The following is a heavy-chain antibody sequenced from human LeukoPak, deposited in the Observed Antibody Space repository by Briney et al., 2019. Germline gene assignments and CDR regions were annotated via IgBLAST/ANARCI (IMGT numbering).Heavy chain of an antibody. CDR2: IHTSGGT. Sequence: PSETLSLTCTVSGGSISSYYWSWIRQPPGKGLEWIGYIHTSGGTNYSPSLKSRVTISVDTSKNQFSLKLSSVTAADTAVYYCARGDRGYSSGWLNYYYYYMDVWGKGTTVTVSS. V-gene: IGHV4-4*09. D-gene: IGHD6-19*01. CDR3: ARGDRGYSSGWLNYYYYYMDV. CDR1: GGSISSYY. J-gene: IGHJ6*03.